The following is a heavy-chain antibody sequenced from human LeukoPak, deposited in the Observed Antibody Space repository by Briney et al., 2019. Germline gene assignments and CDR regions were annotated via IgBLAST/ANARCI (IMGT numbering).Heavy chain of an antibody. Sequence: SETLSLTCAVYGGSFSGYYWSWIRQPPGKGLEWIGEINHSGSTNYNPSFKSRVTVSVDTSKNQLSLRLTSVAAADTAIYYCARQPSATAAFDIWGQGTMVIVSS. D-gene: IGHD5-18*01. CDR1: GGSFSGYY. J-gene: IGHJ3*02. CDR3: ARQPSATAAFDI. V-gene: IGHV4-34*01. CDR2: INHSGST.